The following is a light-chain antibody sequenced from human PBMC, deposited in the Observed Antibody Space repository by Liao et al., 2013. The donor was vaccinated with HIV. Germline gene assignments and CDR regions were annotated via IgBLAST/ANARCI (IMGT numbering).Light chain of an antibody. Sequence: SYVLTQPPSVSVSPGQTASITCSGDKLGDKYACWYQQKPGQSPVLVIYQDSKRPSGIPERFSGSNSGNTATLTISRVEAGDEADYYCQVWDAGSDHVIFGGGTKLTVL. CDR3: QVWDAGSDHVI. CDR2: QDS. V-gene: IGLV3-1*01. J-gene: IGLJ2*01. CDR1: KLGDKY.